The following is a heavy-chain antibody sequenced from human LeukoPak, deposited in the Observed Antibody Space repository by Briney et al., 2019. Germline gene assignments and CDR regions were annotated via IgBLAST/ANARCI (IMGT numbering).Heavy chain of an antibody. CDR2: IYSGGST. V-gene: IGHV3-66*01. J-gene: IGHJ4*02. CDR3: ARDPPKTTTVTTHFDY. D-gene: IGHD4-17*01. Sequence: GGSLRLSCAASGFTVSSNYMSWVRQAPGKGLEWVSVIYSGGSTYYADSVKGRFTISRDNSKNTLYLQMNSLRAEDTAVYYCARDPPKTTTVTTHFDYWGQGTLVTVSS. CDR1: GFTVSSNY.